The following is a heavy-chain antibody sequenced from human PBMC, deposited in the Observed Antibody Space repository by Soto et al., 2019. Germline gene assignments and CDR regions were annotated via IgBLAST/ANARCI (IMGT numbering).Heavy chain of an antibody. D-gene: IGHD3-3*01. J-gene: IGHJ6*02. V-gene: IGHV3-73*02. CDR3: TRIPSNSITIFGVWGGMDV. CDR1: GFTFSGSA. Sequence: EVQLVESGGGLFQPGGSLKLSCAASGFTFSGSAMHWVRQASGKGLEWVGRIKSKANNYATAYAESVKGRSTISRDDSKNTAYLQINSLKIEDTAIYYCTRIPSNSITIFGVWGGMDVWGQGTTVTVSS. CDR2: IKSKANNYAT.